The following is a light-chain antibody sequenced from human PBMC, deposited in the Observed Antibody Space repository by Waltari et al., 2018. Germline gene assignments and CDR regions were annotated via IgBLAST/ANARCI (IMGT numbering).Light chain of an antibody. V-gene: IGKV3-20*01. Sequence: EIVLTQSPGTLSLSPGERATLSCRASQSVSSNYLAWYQQKPGQAPRLLFYGASSRATGIPDRFSGSGSGTDFTHTISRLEPEDFAVYYCQQYGSSPKTFGQGTKVEIK. J-gene: IGKJ1*01. CDR1: QSVSSNY. CDR2: GAS. CDR3: QQYGSSPKT.